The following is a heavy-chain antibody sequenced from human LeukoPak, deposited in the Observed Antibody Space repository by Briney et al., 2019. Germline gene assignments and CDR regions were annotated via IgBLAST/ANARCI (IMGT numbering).Heavy chain of an antibody. CDR1: GFTFSGSA. J-gene: IGHJ4*02. CDR3: TRLSADDSSGYYYY. V-gene: IGHV3-73*01. Sequence: GGSLRLSCAASGFTFSGSAIHWVRQAPGKGLEWVGRIRSKANSYATVCAASVKGRFTISRDDSKNMAYLQMNSLKTEDTAVYYCTRLSADDSSGYYYYWGQGTLVTVSS. CDR2: IRSKANSYAT. D-gene: IGHD3-22*01.